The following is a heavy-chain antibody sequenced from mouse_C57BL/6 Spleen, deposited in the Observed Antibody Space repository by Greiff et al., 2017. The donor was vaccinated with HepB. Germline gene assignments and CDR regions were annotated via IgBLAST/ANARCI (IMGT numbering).Heavy chain of an antibody. CDR2: ISSGGSYT. D-gene: IGHD1-1*01. CDR1: GFTFSSYG. Sequence: EVKLMESGGDLVKPGGSLKLSCAASGFTFSSYGMSWVRQTPDKRLEWVATISSGGSYTYYPDSVKGRFTISRDNAKNTLYLQMSSLKSEDTAMYYGARHEYGSSYWYFDVWGTGTTVTVSS. V-gene: IGHV5-6*01. CDR3: ARHEYGSSYWYFDV. J-gene: IGHJ1*03.